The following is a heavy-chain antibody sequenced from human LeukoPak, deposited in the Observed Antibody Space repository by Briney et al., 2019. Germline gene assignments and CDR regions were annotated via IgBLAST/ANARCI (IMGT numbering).Heavy chain of an antibody. J-gene: IGHJ4*02. Sequence: GWSLRLTCAASGFTFNTYWMTWVRQAPGKGLEWVGRTRNKANSHTTEYAASVKGRFTISRDDSENSLYLQMNSLQTEDTAVYYCARARYYAGSTYYPDSWGQGTLVTVSS. V-gene: IGHV3-72*01. CDR2: TRNKANSHTT. D-gene: IGHD3-22*01. CDR1: GFTFNTYW. CDR3: ARARYYAGSTYYPDS.